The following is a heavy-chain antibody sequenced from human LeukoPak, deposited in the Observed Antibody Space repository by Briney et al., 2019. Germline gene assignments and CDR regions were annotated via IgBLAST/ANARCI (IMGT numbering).Heavy chain of an antibody. CDR3: ARVDDGDPARADY. D-gene: IGHD4-17*01. J-gene: IGHJ4*02. V-gene: IGHV1-18*01. CDR1: GYTFISYG. Sequence: GASVKVSCKASGYTFISYGISWVRQAPGQGLEWMGWISAYNGNTNYAQKLQGRVTMTTDTSTSTAYVELRSLRSDDTAVYYCARVDDGDPARADYWGQGTLVTVSS. CDR2: ISAYNGNT.